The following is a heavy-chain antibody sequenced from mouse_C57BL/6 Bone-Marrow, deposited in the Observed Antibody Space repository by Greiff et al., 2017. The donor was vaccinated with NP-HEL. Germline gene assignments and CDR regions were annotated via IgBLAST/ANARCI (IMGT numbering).Heavy chain of an antibody. Sequence: VHVKQSGPELVKPGASVKISCKASGYSFTGYYMNWVKQSPEKSLEWIGEINPSTGGTTYNQKFKAKATLTVDKSSSTAYMQLKSLTSEDSAVYYCAREGIYDGYYPWFAYWGQGTLVTVSA. D-gene: IGHD2-3*01. CDR1: GYSFTGYY. CDR3: AREGIYDGYYPWFAY. V-gene: IGHV1-42*01. J-gene: IGHJ3*01. CDR2: INPSTGGT.